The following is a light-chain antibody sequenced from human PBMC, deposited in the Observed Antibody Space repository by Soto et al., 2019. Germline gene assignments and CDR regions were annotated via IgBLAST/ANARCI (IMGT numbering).Light chain of an antibody. CDR1: SSNIGGTNY. CDR3: AAWDDILSGFV. V-gene: IGLV1-47*02. CDR2: SNN. Sequence: QSVLTQPPSASGTPGQRVFISCSGSSSNIGGTNYAYWYQQLPGAAPKLLMHSNNLRPSGVPERISGSKSGTSASLAISGLQSEDEADYYCAAWDDILSGFVFGTGTKVTVL. J-gene: IGLJ1*01.